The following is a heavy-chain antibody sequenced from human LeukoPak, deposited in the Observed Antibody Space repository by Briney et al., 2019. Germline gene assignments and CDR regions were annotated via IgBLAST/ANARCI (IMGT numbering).Heavy chain of an antibody. J-gene: IGHJ1*01. CDR1: GYTFTAYY. CDR2: INPKSGGT. CDR3: AREFVTPTTN. D-gene: IGHD4-23*01. Sequence: ASVKVSCKASGYTFTAYYIHWVRQAPGQELEWMGWINPKSGGTYYVQKFQGRVTVTTDTSINTAYMELSSLTSDDTAVYYCAREFVTPTTNWGQGTLVTVSS. V-gene: IGHV1-2*02.